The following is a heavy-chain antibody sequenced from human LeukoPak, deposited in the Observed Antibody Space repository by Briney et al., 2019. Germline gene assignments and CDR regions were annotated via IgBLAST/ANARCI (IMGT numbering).Heavy chain of an antibody. D-gene: IGHD6-13*01. V-gene: IGHV3-23*01. CDR2: ISGSGGST. CDR3: AKGGVKQQLGTSDYYYYYMDV. J-gene: IGHJ6*03. Sequence: GGSLRLSCAASGFTFSSYAMSWVRQAPGKELEGVSAISGSGGSTYYADSVKGRFTISRDNSKNTLYLQMNSLRAEDTAVYYCAKGGVKQQLGTSDYYYYYMDVWGKGTTVTVSS. CDR1: GFTFSSYA.